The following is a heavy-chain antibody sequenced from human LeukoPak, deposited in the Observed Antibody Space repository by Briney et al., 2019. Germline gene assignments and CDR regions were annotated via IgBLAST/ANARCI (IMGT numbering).Heavy chain of an antibody. J-gene: IGHJ4*02. D-gene: IGHD3-10*01. CDR2: FDPEDGET. Sequence: ASVKVSCKVSGYTLTELSTHWVRQAPGKGLEWMGGFDPEDGETIYAQKFQGRVTMTEDTSTDTAYMELSSLRAEDTAVYYCARGGEWFGELLFGYWGQGTLVTVSS. CDR3: ARGGEWFGELLFGY. V-gene: IGHV1-24*01. CDR1: GYTLTELS.